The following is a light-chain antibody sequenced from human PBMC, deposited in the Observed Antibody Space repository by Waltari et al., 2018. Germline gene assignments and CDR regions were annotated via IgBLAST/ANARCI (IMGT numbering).Light chain of an antibody. V-gene: IGKV3-15*01. CDR1: QNISTH. CDR2: AAS. J-gene: IGKJ3*01. CDR3: QQYNTWPS. Sequence: EIVMTQSPATLSVSPGERATLSCRASQNISTHLVWYQHNPGQAPRLLIYAASTRATGTPARFSGDGSGTEFTLTISSLQSEDFALYYCQQYNTWPSFGPGTKVDIK.